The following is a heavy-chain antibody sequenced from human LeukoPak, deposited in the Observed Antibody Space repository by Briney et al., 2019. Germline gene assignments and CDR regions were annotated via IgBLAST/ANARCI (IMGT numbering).Heavy chain of an antibody. D-gene: IGHD1-7*01. CDR3: ARESNWNSKGGWFDP. CDR1: GYTFTSYY. CDR2: INPSGGST. V-gene: IGHV1-46*01. J-gene: IGHJ5*02. Sequence: ASVKVSCKASGYTFTSYYMHWVRQAPGQGLEWMGIINPSGGSTSYAQKFQGRVTMTRDTSTSTVYMELSSLRSEDTAVYYCARESNWNSKGGWFDPWGQGTLVTVSS.